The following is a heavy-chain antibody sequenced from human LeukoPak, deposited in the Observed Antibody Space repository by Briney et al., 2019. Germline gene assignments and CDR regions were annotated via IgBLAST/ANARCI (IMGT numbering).Heavy chain of an antibody. Sequence: PGGSLRLSCAASGFTFSSYAMHWVRQAPGKGLEWVAFIRYDGSNKYYADSVKGRFTISRDNSKNTLYLQMSRLRPEDTGVYYCAKDRSSSNWYYFDYWGKGTLVSVSS. V-gene: IGHV3-30*02. CDR1: GFTFSSYA. J-gene: IGHJ4*02. CDR3: AKDRSSSNWYYFDY. D-gene: IGHD6-13*01. CDR2: IRYDGSNK.